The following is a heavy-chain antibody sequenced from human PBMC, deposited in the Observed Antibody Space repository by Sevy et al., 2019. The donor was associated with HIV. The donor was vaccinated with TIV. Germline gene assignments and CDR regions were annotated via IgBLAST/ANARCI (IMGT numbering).Heavy chain of an antibody. V-gene: IGHV3-21*01. CDR1: GFTFSSYS. Sequence: GGSLRLSCAASGFTFSSYSMNWVRQAPGKGLEWVSSISSSSSYIYYADSVKGRFTISRDNAKNSLYLQMNSLRAEDTAVYYCARAHLTGDRVWYFDYWGQGTLVTVSS. J-gene: IGHJ4*02. CDR3: ARAHLTGDRVWYFDY. CDR2: ISSSSSYI. D-gene: IGHD7-27*01.